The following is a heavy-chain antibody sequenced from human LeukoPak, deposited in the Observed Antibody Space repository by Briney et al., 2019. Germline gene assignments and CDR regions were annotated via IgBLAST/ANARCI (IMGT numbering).Heavy chain of an antibody. Sequence: GGSLRLSCAASGFTFSSYGMHWVRQAPGKGLEWVAVISYDGSNKYYADSVKGRFTISRDNPKNTLYLQMNSLRAEDTAVYYCAKSPFDYWGQGTLVTVSS. CDR1: GFTFSSYG. J-gene: IGHJ4*02. CDR2: ISYDGSNK. CDR3: AKSPFDY. V-gene: IGHV3-30*18.